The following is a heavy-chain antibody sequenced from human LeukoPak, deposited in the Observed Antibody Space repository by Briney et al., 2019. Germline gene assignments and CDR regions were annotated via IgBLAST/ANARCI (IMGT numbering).Heavy chain of an antibody. J-gene: IGHJ3*02. D-gene: IGHD1-1*01. V-gene: IGHV4-59*08. CDR3: ARHGNGAFDI. CDR1: GGSISSYY. Sequence: SETLSLTCTFSGGSISSYYWSWIRQPPGKGLEWIGFIYYSGSTNYSPSLKSRVTISVDTSKNQFSLKLTSVTAADTAVYYCARHGNGAFDIWGQGTMVTVSS. CDR2: IYYSGST.